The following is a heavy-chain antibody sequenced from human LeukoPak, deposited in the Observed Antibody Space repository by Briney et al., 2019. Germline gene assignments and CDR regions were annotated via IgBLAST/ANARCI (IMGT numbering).Heavy chain of an antibody. CDR1: GFSVRNNY. V-gene: IGHV3-53*01. Sequence: PGGSLRLSCAASGFSVRNNYMTWVRQAPGKGLEWVSIIYDSGDSYYADSVKGRFTIARDNSKNTVSLQMNSLRVDDTAVYYCVSHSDPLTGYSFDFWGQGILVTVA. CDR3: VSHSDPLTGYSFDF. J-gene: IGHJ4*02. D-gene: IGHD3-9*01. CDR2: IYDSGDS.